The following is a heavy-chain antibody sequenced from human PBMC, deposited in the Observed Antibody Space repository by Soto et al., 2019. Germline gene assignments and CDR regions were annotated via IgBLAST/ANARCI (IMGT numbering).Heavy chain of an antibody. CDR1: GYTFTTYD. D-gene: IGHD3-10*01. Sequence: QVQLVQYRAEVKKPGALVKVSCKTFGYTFTTYDINWVRQAPGQGLEWMGWMNPNSGNTGYAQEFQGRVIMTRNTSINTAQMELSSLGSEDTAVYYCARAQSSYGSGSYYIDHWGQGTLVTVSS. CDR2: MNPNSGNT. V-gene: IGHV1-8*01. J-gene: IGHJ1*01. CDR3: ARAQSSYGSGSYYIDH.